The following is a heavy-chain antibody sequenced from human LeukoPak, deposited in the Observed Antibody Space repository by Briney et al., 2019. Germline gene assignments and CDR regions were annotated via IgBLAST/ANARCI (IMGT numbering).Heavy chain of an antibody. CDR1: GGSISSYY. CDR2: IYYSGNT. CDR3: ARRGSGASLEYYFDL. D-gene: IGHD1-14*01. V-gene: IGHV4-59*08. Sequence: SEPLSLTCTVSGGSISSYYWSWIRQPPGEGLECIGYIYYSGNTNSNPSLNSRVTISVDTSKNQFSLKLSSVTAADTAVYYCARRGSGASLEYYFDLWGRGTLVTVSS. J-gene: IGHJ2*01.